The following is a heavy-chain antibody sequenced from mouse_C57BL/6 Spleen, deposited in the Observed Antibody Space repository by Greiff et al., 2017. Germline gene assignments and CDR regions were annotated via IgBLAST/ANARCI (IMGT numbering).Heavy chain of an antibody. Sequence: QVQLQQSGAELVRPGTSVKVSCKASGYAFTNYLIEWVKQRPGQGLEWIGVINPGSGGTNYNEKFQGKATLTADKSSSTAYMQLSSLTSEDSAVYFCHWPLYAMDDWGQGTSVTVSS. V-gene: IGHV1-54*01. CDR3: HWPLYAMDD. D-gene: IGHD4-1*01. CDR2: INPGSGGT. CDR1: GYAFTNYL. J-gene: IGHJ4*01.